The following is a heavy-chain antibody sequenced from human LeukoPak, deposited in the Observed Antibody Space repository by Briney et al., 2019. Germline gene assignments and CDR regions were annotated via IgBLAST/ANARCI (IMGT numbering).Heavy chain of an antibody. J-gene: IGHJ4*02. D-gene: IGHD4-23*01. CDR1: GGSISSFF. CDR3: ARHEGGNLDFDY. V-gene: IGHV4-59*08. Sequence: SETLSLTCTVSGGSISSFFWSWIRQPPGKGLEWIGYIHYSGSTNYNPSLESRVTISVDTSKNQFSLNLSSVTAAGTAVYYCARHEGGNLDFDYWGQGTLVTVSS. CDR2: IHYSGST.